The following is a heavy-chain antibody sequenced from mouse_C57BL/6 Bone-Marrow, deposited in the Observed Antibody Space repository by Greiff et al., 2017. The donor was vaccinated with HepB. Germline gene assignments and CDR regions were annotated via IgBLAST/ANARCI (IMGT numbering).Heavy chain of an antibody. Sequence: EVQLQESGEGLVKPGGSLKLSCAASGFTFSSYAMSWVRQTPEKRLEWVAYISSGGDYIYYADTVKGRFTISRDNARNTLYLQMSSLTSEDTAMYYCTRDYYGSPGWYFDVWGTGTTVTVSS. CDR3: TRDYYGSPGWYFDV. CDR2: ISSGGDYI. CDR1: GFTFSSYA. D-gene: IGHD1-1*01. J-gene: IGHJ1*03. V-gene: IGHV5-9-1*02.